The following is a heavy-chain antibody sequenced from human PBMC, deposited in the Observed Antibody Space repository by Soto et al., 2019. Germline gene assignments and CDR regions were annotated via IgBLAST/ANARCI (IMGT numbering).Heavy chain of an antibody. J-gene: IGHJ4*02. D-gene: IGHD2-8*01. CDR1: GFTFSRYA. CDR3: ARSRNGAVPDSINF. V-gene: IGHV3-30-3*01. CDR2: ISRDGSSK. Sequence: VHLVESGGGVVQPGGSLRLSCAASGFTFSRYAMHWVRQAPGEGLEWVAVISRDGSSKYYGDSVKGRFTVSRDNSNHALYLSMTSLRPDDTAVFYCARSRNGAVPDSINFWGQGTLVTVSS.